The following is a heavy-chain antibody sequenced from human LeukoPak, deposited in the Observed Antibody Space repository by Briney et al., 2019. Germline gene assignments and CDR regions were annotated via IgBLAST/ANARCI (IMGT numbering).Heavy chain of an antibody. V-gene: IGHV4-31*03. CDR2: IYYSGST. Sequence: SETLSLTCTVSGGSVSSGSYYWSWIRQHPGKGLEWIGYIYYSGSTYYNPSLKSRVTISVDTSKNQFSLKLSSVTAADTAVYYCARDHLYGGTSEGAFDIWGQGTMVTVSS. CDR1: GGSVSSGSYY. D-gene: IGHD4-23*01. J-gene: IGHJ3*02. CDR3: ARDHLYGGTSEGAFDI.